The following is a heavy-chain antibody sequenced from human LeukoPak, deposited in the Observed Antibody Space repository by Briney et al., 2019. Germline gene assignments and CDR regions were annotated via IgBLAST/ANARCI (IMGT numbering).Heavy chain of an antibody. D-gene: IGHD1-1*01. CDR2: INHSEST. J-gene: IGHJ4*02. V-gene: IGHV4-34*01. CDR3: VRLFRNWSDGGVDQ. CDR1: GGSFSGYY. Sequence: PSETLSLTCAVYGGSFSGYYWSWIRQPPGKGLEWIGEINHSESTNYNPSLKSRVTISVDTSISTAYLQWSSLQASDTAMYYCVRLFRNWSDGGVDQWGQGTLVTVSS.